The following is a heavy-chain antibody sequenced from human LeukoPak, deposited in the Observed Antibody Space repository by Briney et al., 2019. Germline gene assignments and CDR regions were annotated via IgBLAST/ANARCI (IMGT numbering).Heavy chain of an antibody. J-gene: IGHJ4*02. CDR1: GYSFTSYW. V-gene: IGHV5-51*01. CDR3: ARHVPGGYCSSTSCYHLDY. Sequence: GESLKISCKGSGYSFTSYWIGWVRQMPGKGLEWMGIIYPGGSDTRYSPSFQGQVTISADKSISTAYLQWSSLKASDTAMYYCARHVPGGYCSSTSCYHLDYWGQGTLVTVSS. D-gene: IGHD2-2*01. CDR2: IYPGGSDT.